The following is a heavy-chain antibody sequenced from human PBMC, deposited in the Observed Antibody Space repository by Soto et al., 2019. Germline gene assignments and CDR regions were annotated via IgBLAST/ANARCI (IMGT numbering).Heavy chain of an antibody. CDR1: GFTFSDYY. CDR2: ISSSGSTI. CDR3: ARESRGTMVDVVVLDF. D-gene: IGHD3-22*01. J-gene: IGHJ3*01. V-gene: IGHV3-11*01. Sequence: PGGSLRLSCAASGFTFSDYYMSWIRQAPGKGLEWASYISSSGSTIYYADSVKGRFTISRDNAKNSLYLQMNSLRAEDTAVYYCARESRGTMVDVVVLDFCGRGTMVTGS.